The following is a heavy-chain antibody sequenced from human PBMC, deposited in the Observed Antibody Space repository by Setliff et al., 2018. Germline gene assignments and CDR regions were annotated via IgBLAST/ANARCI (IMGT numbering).Heavy chain of an antibody. J-gene: IGHJ4*02. CDR3: ARVEEYCSGGTCYSFDY. D-gene: IGHD2-15*01. Sequence: GESLKISCKGSGYTFTNYWIAWVRQMPGKGLEYMGIIYPADSDTTYSPSFQGQVTISADKSINTAYLQWSSLKASDTAMYYCARVEEYCSGGTCYSFDYWGQGTLVTVSS. CDR1: GYTFTNYW. V-gene: IGHV5-51*01. CDR2: IYPADSDT.